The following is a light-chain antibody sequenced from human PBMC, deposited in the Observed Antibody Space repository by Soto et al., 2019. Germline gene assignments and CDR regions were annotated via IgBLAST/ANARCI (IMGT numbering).Light chain of an antibody. CDR2: GAS. V-gene: IGKV3-15*01. J-gene: IGKJ1*01. CDR1: QSVSSN. Sequence: EVVMTQSPDTLSVSPGERATLSCRASQSVSSNLAWYQQKLGQAPRLLIYGASTRATGIPARFSGSGSGTEFTLTIRSIQSEDFAIYYCQQYSTWPRTFGQGTKVDIK. CDR3: QQYSTWPRT.